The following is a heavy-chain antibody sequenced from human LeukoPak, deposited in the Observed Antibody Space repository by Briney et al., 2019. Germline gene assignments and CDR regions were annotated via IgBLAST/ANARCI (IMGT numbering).Heavy chain of an antibody. J-gene: IGHJ4*02. CDR2: IVPIFGTA. D-gene: IGHD4-17*01. CDR3: ARVGDFGAGSAMVLTN. V-gene: IGHV1-69*06. Sequence: GASVKVSCKASGNTFSSYIITWVRQAPGQGLEWMGGIVPIFGTANYAQKFQGRVTITADKSSTTAYLELTRLSSDDTAVYYCARVGDFGAGSAMVLTNWGQGALVTVSS. CDR1: GNTFSSYI.